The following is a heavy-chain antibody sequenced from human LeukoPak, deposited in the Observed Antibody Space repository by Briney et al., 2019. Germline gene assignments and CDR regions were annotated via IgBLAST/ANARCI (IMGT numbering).Heavy chain of an antibody. CDR2: INSDGSST. J-gene: IGHJ6*02. D-gene: IGHD6-6*01. CDR3: ASGRSSSRLYYYYYGMDV. Sequence: GGSLRLSCAASGFTFSSYWMQWVRQAPGKGLVWVSRINSDGSSTSYADSVKGRFTISRDNAKNTLYLQMNSLRAEDTAVYYCASGRSSSRLYYYYYGMDVWGQGTTVTVSS. V-gene: IGHV3-74*01. CDR1: GFTFSSYW.